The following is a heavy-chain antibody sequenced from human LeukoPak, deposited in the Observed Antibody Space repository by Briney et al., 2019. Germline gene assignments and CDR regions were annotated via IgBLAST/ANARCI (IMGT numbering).Heavy chain of an antibody. D-gene: IGHD2-21*02. Sequence: PSETLSLTCTVSGGSISSYYWSWIRQPPGKGLEWIGYIYYSGSTNYNPSLKSRVTISVDTSKNQFSLRLSFVTAADTAVYYCARGTYCGGDCYHWFDPWGQGTLVTVSS. CDR3: ARGTYCGGDCYHWFDP. J-gene: IGHJ5*02. CDR2: IYYSGST. CDR1: GGSISSYY. V-gene: IGHV4-59*01.